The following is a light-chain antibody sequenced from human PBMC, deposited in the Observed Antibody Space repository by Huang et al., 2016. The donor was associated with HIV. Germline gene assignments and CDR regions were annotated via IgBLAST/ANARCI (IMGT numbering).Light chain of an antibody. V-gene: IGKV3D-15*01. CDR2: HAS. CDR1: QHLGSN. Sequence: DILMTQSPVTLSVPPGERATLSCRASQHLGSNQAWYQQKPGQPPRFLIYHASTRATGAPARFSVSGSKTDFNLTIDSLQSEDSALYFCQQYNKWPRTFGQGTKLEIK. CDR3: QQYNKWPRT. J-gene: IGKJ1*01.